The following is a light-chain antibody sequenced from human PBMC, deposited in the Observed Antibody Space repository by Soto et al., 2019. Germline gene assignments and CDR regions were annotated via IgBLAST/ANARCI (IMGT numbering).Light chain of an antibody. CDR3: LQVSSFPLN. J-gene: IGKJ4*01. CDR1: QGIATS. CDR2: DAS. V-gene: IGKV1-12*01. Sequence: DIQMTQSPSSVSASVGDRVIIICRASQGIATSVAWYQQKPGKVPKLLIDDASSLQSGVPSRCSGSGSGTDFTLTVSSLQPGEFATYFCLQVSSFPLNFGGGTKVEIK.